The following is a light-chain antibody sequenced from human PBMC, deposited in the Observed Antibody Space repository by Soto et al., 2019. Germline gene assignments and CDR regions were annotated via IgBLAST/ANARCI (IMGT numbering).Light chain of an antibody. V-gene: IGLV6-57*04. CDR3: QSYDSSNAWV. CDR1: SGSIASNY. CDR2: EDN. J-gene: IGLJ3*02. Sequence: NFMLTQPHSVSESPGKTVTISCTRSSGSIASNYVQWYQQRPGSAPTTVIYEDNQRPSGVPDRFSGSIDSSSNSASLNISGLKTEDEADYCCQSYDSSNAWVFGGGTKLTVL.